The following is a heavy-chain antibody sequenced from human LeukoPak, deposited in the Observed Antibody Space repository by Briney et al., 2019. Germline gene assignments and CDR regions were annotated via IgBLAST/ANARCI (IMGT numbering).Heavy chain of an antibody. CDR2: ISSSSSTI. J-gene: IGHJ6*03. V-gene: IGHV3-48*01. D-gene: IGHD3-3*01. CDR1: GFTFSSYS. Sequence: PGGSLRLSCAASGFTFSSYSMNWVRQAPGKGLEWVSYISSSSSTIYYADSVKGRFTISRDNAKNSLYLQMNSLRAEDTAVYYCARSLEWLLSSVEGYYYYMDVWGKGTTVTISS. CDR3: ARSLEWLLSSVEGYYYYMDV.